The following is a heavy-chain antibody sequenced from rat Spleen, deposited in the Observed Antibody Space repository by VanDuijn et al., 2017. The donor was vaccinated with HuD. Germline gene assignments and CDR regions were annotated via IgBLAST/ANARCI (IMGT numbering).Heavy chain of an antibody. CDR1: GFTFKNYW. CDR3: ARASLGANYFDY. D-gene: IGHD5-1*01. J-gene: IGHJ2*01. Sequence: EVQLVESGGGLVQPGRSLKLSCVASGFTFKNYWMSWIRQAPTKGLEWVATISYDGSSTYYRDSVKGRFNISRDDAKSTLYLQMDSLRSEDTATYHCARASLGANYFDYWGQGVMVTVSS. V-gene: IGHV5-29*01. CDR2: ISYDGSST.